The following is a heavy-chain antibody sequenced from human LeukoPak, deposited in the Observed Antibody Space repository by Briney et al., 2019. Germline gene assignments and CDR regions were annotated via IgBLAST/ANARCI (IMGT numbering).Heavy chain of an antibody. CDR1: GGSISSSRYY. D-gene: IGHD6-6*01. CDR2: IYYSGST. V-gene: IGHV4-39*01. Sequence: SETLSLTCTVSGGSISSSRYYWGWIRQPPGKGLEWIGSIYYSGSTYYNPSLKSRVTISVDTSKNQFSLKLSSVTAADTAVYYCARPRDSSSSWIDYWGQGTLVTVSS. J-gene: IGHJ4*02. CDR3: ARPRDSSSSWIDY.